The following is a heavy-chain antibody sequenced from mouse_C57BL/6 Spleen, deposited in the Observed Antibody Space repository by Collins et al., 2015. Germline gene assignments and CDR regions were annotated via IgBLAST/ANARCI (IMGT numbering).Heavy chain of an antibody. CDR3: TVGFAY. Sequence: QVRLQQSGAELVRPGASVTLSCKASGYTFTDYEMHWVKQTPVHGLEWIGAIDPETGGTAYNQKFKGKAILTADKSSSTAYMELRSLTSEDSAVYYCTVGFAYWGQGTLVTVSA. CDR2: IDPETGGT. CDR1: GYTFTDYE. V-gene: IGHV1-15*01. J-gene: IGHJ3*01.